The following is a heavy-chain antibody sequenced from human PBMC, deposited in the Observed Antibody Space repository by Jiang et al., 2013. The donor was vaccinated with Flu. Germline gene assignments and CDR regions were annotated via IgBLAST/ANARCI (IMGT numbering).Heavy chain of an antibody. CDR2: INPNSGDT. J-gene: IGHJ4*02. D-gene: IGHD6-19*01. Sequence: CKASGYTFSGYYLHWVRQAPGQGLEWMGWINPNSGDTNYAQKFQGRVTMTRDTSISTAYMDLSRLRSDDTAVYYCARAGLLGSSGPYFDYWDQGTLVTVSS. V-gene: IGHV1-2*02. CDR3: ARAGLLGSSGPYFDY. CDR1: GYTFSGYY.